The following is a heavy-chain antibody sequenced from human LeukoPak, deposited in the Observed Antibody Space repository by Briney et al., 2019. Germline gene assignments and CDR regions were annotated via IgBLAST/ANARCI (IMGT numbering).Heavy chain of an antibody. D-gene: IGHD1-1*01. CDR1: GGSISSSSYY. Sequence: SETLSLTCTVSGGSISSSSYYWGWIRQPPGKGLEWIGSIYYSGSTYYNPSLKSRVTISVDTSKNQFSLKLSSVTAADTAVYYCARGATGTELNYWGQGTLVTVSS. CDR2: IYYSGST. V-gene: IGHV4-39*01. CDR3: ARGATGTELNY. J-gene: IGHJ4*02.